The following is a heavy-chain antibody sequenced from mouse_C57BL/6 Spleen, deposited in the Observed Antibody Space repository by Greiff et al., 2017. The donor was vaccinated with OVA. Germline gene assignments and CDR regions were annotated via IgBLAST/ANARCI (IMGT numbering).Heavy chain of an antibody. Sequence: VQLKESGPELVKPGASVKIPCKASGYTFTDYNMDWVKQSHGKSLEWIGDINPNNGGTIYNQKFKGKATLTVDKSSSTAYMELRSLTSEDTAVYYCARPYGSSYFAYWGQGTLVTVSA. CDR2: INPNNGGT. V-gene: IGHV1-18*01. CDR3: ARPYGSSYFAY. CDR1: GYTFTDYN. J-gene: IGHJ3*01. D-gene: IGHD1-1*01.